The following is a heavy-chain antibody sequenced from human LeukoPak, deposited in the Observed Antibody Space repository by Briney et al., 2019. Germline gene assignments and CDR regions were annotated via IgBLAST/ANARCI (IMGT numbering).Heavy chain of an antibody. Sequence: PGGSLRLSCAASGFTFSSYAMSWVRQAPGKGLEWGSAISGSGGSIYYADSVKGRFTISRGNSKNTLYLQMSSLRAEATAVYYCVKERCGGGSGCRYFDYWGQGTLVTVSS. V-gene: IGHV3-23*01. CDR2: ISGSGGSI. CDR1: GFTFSSYA. CDR3: VKERCGGGSGCRYFDY. J-gene: IGHJ4*02. D-gene: IGHD6-19*01.